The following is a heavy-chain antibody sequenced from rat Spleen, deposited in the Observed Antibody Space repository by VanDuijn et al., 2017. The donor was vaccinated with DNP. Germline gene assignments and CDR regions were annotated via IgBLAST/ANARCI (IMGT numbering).Heavy chain of an antibody. V-gene: IGHV5-22*01. J-gene: IGHJ1*01. Sequence: EVQLVESGGGLVQPGNSLKLSCAASGFTFNDYYMAWVRQAPKKGLEWVASISYEGSNTYYGDSVKGRFTISRDNAKSTLYLQMNSLRSEDTDTYYCARSNTYYDGTYYYWYFDFWGPGTMVTVSS. CDR1: GFTFNDYY. D-gene: IGHD1-12*02. CDR3: ARSNTYYDGTYYYWYFDF. CDR2: ISYEGSNT.